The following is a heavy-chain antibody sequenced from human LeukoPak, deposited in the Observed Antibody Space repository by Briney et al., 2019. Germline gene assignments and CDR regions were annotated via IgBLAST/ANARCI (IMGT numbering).Heavy chain of an antibody. CDR3: ARGPGSSGGAYVGDY. CDR2: ISYDGSKK. CDR1: GISFSYYD. J-gene: IGHJ4*01. Sequence: GGSLRLSCVASGISFSYYDMHWVRQAPGKGLEWVAIISYDGSKKFYAESVKGRFTISRDNAKSILYLQMNSLKAEDTAVYYCARGPGSSGGAYVGDYWGHGTLVTVSS. V-gene: IGHV3-30*03. D-gene: IGHD3-22*01.